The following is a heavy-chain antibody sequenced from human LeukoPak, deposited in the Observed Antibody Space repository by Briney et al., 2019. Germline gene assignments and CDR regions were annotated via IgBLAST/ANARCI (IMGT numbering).Heavy chain of an antibody. J-gene: IGHJ4*02. V-gene: IGHV3-21*01. Sequence: GGSLRLSCAASGFTFSSYSVNWVRQAPGKGLEWVSFISSSSNYIYYADSVKGRFTISRDNAKNSLYLQMNSLRAEDTAVYYCAVWGAFDYWDQGTLVTVSS. CDR2: ISSSSNYI. D-gene: IGHD7-27*01. CDR3: AVWGAFDY. CDR1: GFTFSSYS.